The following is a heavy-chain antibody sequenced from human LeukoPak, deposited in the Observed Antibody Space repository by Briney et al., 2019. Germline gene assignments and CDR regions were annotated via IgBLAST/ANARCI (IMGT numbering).Heavy chain of an antibody. CDR1: GGPINNYF. J-gene: IGHJ4*02. CDR2: IYSSGST. CDR3: AREQTTGFDQ. D-gene: IGHD4-17*01. V-gene: IGHV4-4*07. Sequence: SETLSLTCTVSGGPINNYFWSWIRQPAGKGLEWMGRIYSSGSTSYKPSLKNRLTISLDKTKNQVSLKLTSVTAADTAMYVCAREQTTGFDQWGQGTLVTVSS.